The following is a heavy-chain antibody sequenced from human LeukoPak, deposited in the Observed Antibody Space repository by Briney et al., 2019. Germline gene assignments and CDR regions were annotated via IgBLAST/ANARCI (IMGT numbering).Heavy chain of an antibody. CDR2: ISPDDSYT. CDR1: GYFFNTYW. D-gene: IGHD3-10*01. Sequence: GESLTISCEGSGYFFNTYWVAWVRQTPGKGLEWMGIISPDDSYTRYSPSFAGHITISADKSISTAYLRWTSLKASDSAMYYCARYTGSFTPLDYWGQGTLVTVSS. CDR3: ARYTGSFTPLDY. J-gene: IGHJ4*02. V-gene: IGHV5-51*01.